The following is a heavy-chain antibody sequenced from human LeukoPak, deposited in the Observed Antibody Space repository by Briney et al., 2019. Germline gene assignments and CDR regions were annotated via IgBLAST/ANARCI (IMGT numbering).Heavy chain of an antibody. CDR3: ARVWKQLAYDNWFDP. D-gene: IGHD6-13*01. V-gene: IGHV4-59*01. CDR2: MYYSGST. CDR1: GGSISSYY. J-gene: IGHJ5*02. Sequence: PSETLSLTCTVSGGSISSYYWSWIRQPAGKGLEWIAYMYYSGSTNYNPSLKSRITISLDTSKNQFSLKLSSVTAADTAVYYCARVWKQLAYDNWFDPWGQGTLVTVSS.